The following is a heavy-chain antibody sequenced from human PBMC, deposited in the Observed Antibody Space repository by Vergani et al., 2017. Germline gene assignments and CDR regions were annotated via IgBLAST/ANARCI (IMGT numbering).Heavy chain of an antibody. Sequence: EVQMVESGGGLVKPGGSLRLSCAASGLTFSSYAMSWVRQAPGKGLEWVSAISGSGGSTYYADSVKGRFTISRDNSKNTLYLQMNSLRAEDTAVYYCAKERGIATVGATGSFDYWGQGTLVTVSS. J-gene: IGHJ4*02. CDR3: AKERGIATVGATGSFDY. V-gene: IGHV3-23*04. CDR2: ISGSGGST. CDR1: GLTFSSYA. D-gene: IGHD1-26*01.